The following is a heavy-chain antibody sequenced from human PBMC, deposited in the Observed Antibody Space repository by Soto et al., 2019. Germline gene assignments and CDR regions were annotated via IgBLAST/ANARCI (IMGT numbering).Heavy chain of an antibody. CDR2: ISGSGGST. CDR1: GFTFNSYA. Sequence: GSLRLSCAASGFTFNSYAMSLVLPAPGKGQKWVSAISGSGGSTYYADFVKGRFTISRDNSKNTLYLQMNSLRAEDTAVYYCAKGTSFLQKGLLFFYYGMDVWAQGTTVTVSS. D-gene: IGHD1-1*01. CDR3: AKGTSFLQKGLLFFYYGMDV. J-gene: IGHJ6*02. V-gene: IGHV3-23*01.